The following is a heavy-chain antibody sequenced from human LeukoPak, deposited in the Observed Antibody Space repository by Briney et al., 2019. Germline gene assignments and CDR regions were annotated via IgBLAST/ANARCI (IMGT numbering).Heavy chain of an antibody. V-gene: IGHV3-30*03. J-gene: IGHJ3*02. CDR1: GFTFSSYA. CDR2: ISYDGSNK. CDR3: ATSTKDEGYSSSWGAFDI. Sequence: GGSLRLSCAASGFTFSSYAMSWVRQAPGKGLEWVAVISYDGSNKYYADSVKGRFTISRDNSKNTLYLQMNSLRAEDTAVHYCATSTKDEGYSSSWGAFDIWGQGTMVTVSS. D-gene: IGHD6-13*01.